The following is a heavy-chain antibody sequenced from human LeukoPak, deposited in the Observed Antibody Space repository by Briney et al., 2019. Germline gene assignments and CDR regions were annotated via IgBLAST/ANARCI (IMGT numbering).Heavy chain of an antibody. CDR2: IYTSGST. D-gene: IGHD3-9*01. CDR1: GGSISSGTYY. J-gene: IGHJ3*02. Sequence: SQTLSLTCTVSGGSISSGTYYWSWIRQPAGKGLEWIGRIYTSGSTNYNPSLKSRVTISVDTSKNQFSLKLNSVTAADTAVYYCAGGSILTGYGNDAFDIWGQGTMVTVSS. CDR3: AGGSILTGYGNDAFDI. V-gene: IGHV4-61*02.